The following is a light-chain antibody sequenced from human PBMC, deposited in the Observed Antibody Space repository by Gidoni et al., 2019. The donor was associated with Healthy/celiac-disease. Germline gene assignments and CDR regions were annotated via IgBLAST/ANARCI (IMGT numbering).Light chain of an antibody. CDR3: QQYNNWPPDFT. Sequence: DIVMTQSPATLSVSPGERATLSCRASQSVSSNLAWYQQKPGQAPRLLIYGASTRATGIPARFSGSGSGTEFTLTISSLQSEDFAVYYCQQYNNWPPDFTFGGGTKVEIK. CDR1: QSVSSN. CDR2: GAS. J-gene: IGKJ4*01. V-gene: IGKV3-15*01.